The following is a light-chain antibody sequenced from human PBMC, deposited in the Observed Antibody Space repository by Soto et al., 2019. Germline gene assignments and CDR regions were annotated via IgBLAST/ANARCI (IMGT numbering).Light chain of an antibody. V-gene: IGKV1-5*03. CDR2: GAS. Sequence: DIQMTQSPSTLSASVGDRVTITCRASQNIDRWLAWYQHKPGKAPNLLIYGASNLESGVPSRFSGSGSGTEFTLPISSLRPDDFATYYCQHDNSYPWTFGQGTNVEIK. CDR3: QHDNSYPWT. CDR1: QNIDRW. J-gene: IGKJ1*01.